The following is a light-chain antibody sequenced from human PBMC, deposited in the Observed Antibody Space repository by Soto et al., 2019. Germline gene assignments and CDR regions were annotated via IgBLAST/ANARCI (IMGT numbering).Light chain of an antibody. CDR1: QSITNY. J-gene: IGKJ1*01. CDR3: HQRYITPWT. Sequence: DIQMTQSPSSLSTSVGDRVTITCRASQSITNYLNWYQQKPGKVPKLLIYAASRLQSGVPSRFSGSGSGTDFTLTINSLQPEDFAIYYCHQRYITPWTFGQGTKVEI. CDR2: AAS. V-gene: IGKV1-39*01.